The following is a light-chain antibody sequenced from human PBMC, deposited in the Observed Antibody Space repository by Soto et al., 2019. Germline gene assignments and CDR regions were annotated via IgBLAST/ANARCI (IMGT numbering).Light chain of an antibody. CDR1: QSVSTS. Sequence: EIVLTQSPATLSLSPGERATLSCRASQSVSTSLAWYQQKPGQAPRLLIYDASNRATGIPARFSGSGSGTDFTLTISSLEPEDFAVYYCQQRSNWPLLTLGGGTKVEIK. J-gene: IGKJ4*01. V-gene: IGKV3-11*01. CDR2: DAS. CDR3: QQRSNWPLLT.